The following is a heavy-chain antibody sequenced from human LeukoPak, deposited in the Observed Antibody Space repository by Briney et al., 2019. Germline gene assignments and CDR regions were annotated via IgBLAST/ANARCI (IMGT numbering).Heavy chain of an antibody. CDR2: ISGSGGST. CDR1: GFTFSSYA. D-gene: IGHD3-9*01. Sequence: PGGSLRLSCAASGFTFSSYAMSWVRQAPGKGLEWVSAISGSGGSTYYADSVKGRFTISRDNSKNTLYLQMNSLRAEDTAVYYCARVLRYLGYFDYWGQGTLVTVSS. CDR3: ARVLRYLGYFDY. J-gene: IGHJ4*02. V-gene: IGHV3-23*01.